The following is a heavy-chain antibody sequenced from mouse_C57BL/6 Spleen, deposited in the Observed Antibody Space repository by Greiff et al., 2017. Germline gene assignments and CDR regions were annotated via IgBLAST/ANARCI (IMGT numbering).Heavy chain of an antibody. D-gene: IGHD2-4*01. CDR3: ASEEGYDYEGDGFAY. CDR1: GYTFTSYT. CDR2: INPSSGYT. J-gene: IGHJ3*01. V-gene: IGHV1-4*01. Sequence: QVQLQQSGAELARPGASVKMSCKASGYTFTSYTMHWVKQRPGQGLEWIGYINPSSGYTKYNQKFKDTATLTADKSSSTAYMQLSSLTSEDSAVYYCASEEGYDYEGDGFAYWGQGTLVTVSA.